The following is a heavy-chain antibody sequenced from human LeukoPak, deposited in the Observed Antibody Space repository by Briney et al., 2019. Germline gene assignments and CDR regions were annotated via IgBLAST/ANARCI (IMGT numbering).Heavy chain of an antibody. V-gene: IGHV4-4*07. CDR2: IYISRST. J-gene: IGHJ4*02. D-gene: IGHD3-3*01. Sequence: SETLSLTCTVSGCSISSHYLSWIRQPPGKGLEWIGRIYISRSTQYNPSLTSRVTKSLDTSKNQFSLKLASVTAADTAIYYCPRDQALNWNYDVFDYWGQGTLVTVSS. CDR1: GCSISSHY. CDR3: PRDQALNWNYDVFDY.